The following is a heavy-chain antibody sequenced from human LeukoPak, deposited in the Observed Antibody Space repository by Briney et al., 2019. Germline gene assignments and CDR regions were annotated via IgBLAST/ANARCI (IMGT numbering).Heavy chain of an antibody. CDR1: GFTFNDYT. CDR2: IAGDCNYI. CDR3: ARERNFYYFDY. Sequence: GGSLRLSCAASGFTFNDYTMTWVRQAPGKGLEWVSSIAGDCNYIFYADSVKGRFTISRDNAQNSLFLELNSLRGEDTAVYYCARERNFYYFDYWGQGALVTVSS. V-gene: IGHV3-21*01. D-gene: IGHD3-3*01. J-gene: IGHJ4*02.